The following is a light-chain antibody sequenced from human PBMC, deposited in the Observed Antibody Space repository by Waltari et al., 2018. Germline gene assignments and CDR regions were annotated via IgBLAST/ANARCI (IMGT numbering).Light chain of an antibody. V-gene: IGKV3-15*01. J-gene: IGKJ1*01. Sequence: EIVMTQSPATLSVSPGERATLSCRASQSVGINLAWYQHKPGQVPRLFIYGASTRATGFPARFNGSGSGTEFTLTISSLQSEDFAVYYCHQYNNCPRTFGQGTKVEIK. CDR1: QSVGIN. CDR3: HQYNNCPRT. CDR2: GAS.